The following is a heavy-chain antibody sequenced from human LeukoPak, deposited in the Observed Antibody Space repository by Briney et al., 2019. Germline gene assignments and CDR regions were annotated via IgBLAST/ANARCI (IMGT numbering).Heavy chain of an antibody. J-gene: IGHJ4*02. D-gene: IGHD4-17*01. CDR1: GYTFTSYA. V-gene: IGHV1-46*01. CDR3: ARQLRGLYYFDY. Sequence: ASVKVSCKASGYTFTSYAMHWVRQAPGQGLEWMGIINPSGGSTSYAQKFQGRVTMTRDTSTSTVYMELSSLTSEDTAVYYCARQLRGLYYFDYWGQGTLVTVSS. CDR2: INPSGGST.